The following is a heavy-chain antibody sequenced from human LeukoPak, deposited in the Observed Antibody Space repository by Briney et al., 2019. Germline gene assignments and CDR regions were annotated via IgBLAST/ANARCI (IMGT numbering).Heavy chain of an antibody. CDR1: GGSISSGGYY. CDR3: ASNSLASSSGSFDY. J-gene: IGHJ4*02. D-gene: IGHD6-13*01. V-gene: IGHV4-30-2*01. CDR2: IYHSGST. Sequence: SETLSLTCTVSGGSISSGGYYWSWIRQPPGKGLEWIGYIYHSGSTYYNPSLKSRVTISVDRSKNQFSLKLSSVTAADTAVYYCASNSLASSSGSFDYWGQGTLVTVSS.